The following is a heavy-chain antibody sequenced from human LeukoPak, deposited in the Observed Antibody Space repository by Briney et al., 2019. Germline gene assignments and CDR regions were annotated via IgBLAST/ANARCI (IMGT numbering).Heavy chain of an antibody. V-gene: IGHV4-59*01. CDR3: ARIRRDGYSHFDY. J-gene: IGHJ4*02. Sequence: SETLSLTCTGSGGSISSYYWSWIRQPPGKGLERIGYIYYTGSTNYNPSLKSRVTISVDTSKNQFSLKLSSVTAADTAVYFCARIRRDGYSHFDYWGQGTLVTVSS. CDR1: GGSISSYY. CDR2: IYYTGST. D-gene: IGHD5-24*01.